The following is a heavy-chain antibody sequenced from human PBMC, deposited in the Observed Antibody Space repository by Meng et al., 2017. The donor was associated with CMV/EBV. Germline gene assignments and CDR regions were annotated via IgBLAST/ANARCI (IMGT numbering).Heavy chain of an antibody. CDR2: TIPILGIA. CDR3: ARGRRWGSAAGTYMYYYYGMDV. V-gene: IGHV1-69*02. CDR1: GGTFSSNT. D-gene: IGHD6-13*01. Sequence: SVKVSCKASGGTFSSNTITWVRQAPGQGLEWMGRTIPILGIADYAQKFQGRLTITADKSTRTAFMELSSLRSEDTAVYYCARGRRWGSAAGTYMYYYYGMDVWGQGTTVTVSS. J-gene: IGHJ6*02.